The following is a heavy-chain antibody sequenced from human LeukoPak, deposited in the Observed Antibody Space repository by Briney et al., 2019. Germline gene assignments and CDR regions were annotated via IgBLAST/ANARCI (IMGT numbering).Heavy chain of an antibody. CDR1: GVSISSYY. CDR3: ARDPLGFGEFDY. Sequence: ASETLSLTCTVSGVSISSYYWSWIRQPAGKGLEWIGRIYTSGSTSYNPSLKSRVTMSVDTSKNQFSLKLSSVTAADTAVYYCARDPLGFGEFDYWGQGTLVTVSS. J-gene: IGHJ4*02. CDR2: IYTSGST. V-gene: IGHV4-4*07. D-gene: IGHD3-10*01.